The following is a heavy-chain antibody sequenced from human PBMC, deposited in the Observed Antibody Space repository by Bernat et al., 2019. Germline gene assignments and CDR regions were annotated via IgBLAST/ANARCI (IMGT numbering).Heavy chain of an antibody. CDR3: ARRRGSASLDY. CDR2: IKEDGSDK. V-gene: IGHV3-7*03. J-gene: IGHJ4*02. D-gene: IGHD6-19*01. CDR1: GFPFSVYL. Sequence: EVQLVESGGGLVQPGGSLRLSCSASGFPFSVYLMSWVRQAPGQGLECVANIKEDGSDKYYVDSVKGGFTISRDNAQNSLYLQLNSLGVEDTAVYYCARRRGSASLDYWGQGTLITVSS.